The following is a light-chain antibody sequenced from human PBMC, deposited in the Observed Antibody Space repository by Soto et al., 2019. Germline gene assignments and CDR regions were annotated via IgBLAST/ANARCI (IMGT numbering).Light chain of an antibody. CDR3: HKYNSAPWT. Sequence: DIQLTQSPSSLSASVGDRVTITCRASQDISNYLAWYQQKPGKVPNLLMYGASALRSGVPSRFSGSGSGTDFTLTISSLQPEDVATYYCHKYNSAPWTFGQGTKVEIK. CDR2: GAS. CDR1: QDISNY. V-gene: IGKV1-27*01. J-gene: IGKJ1*01.